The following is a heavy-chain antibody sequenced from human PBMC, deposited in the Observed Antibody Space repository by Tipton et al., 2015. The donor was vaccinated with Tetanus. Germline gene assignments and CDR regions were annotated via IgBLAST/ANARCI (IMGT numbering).Heavy chain of an antibody. Sequence: LRLSCTVSGGSISSDAHYWSWIRQQPGKGPEWIGYIYYSGSTFYNPSFKSRVTISVDTSKNQFSLSLNSVTAADTAVYFCARDQGGGRVVRLNWFDPWGQGTLVTVSS. V-gene: IGHV4-31*03. CDR3: ARDQGGGRVVRLNWFDP. J-gene: IGHJ5*02. CDR1: GGSISSDAHY. D-gene: IGHD6-6*01. CDR2: IYYSGST.